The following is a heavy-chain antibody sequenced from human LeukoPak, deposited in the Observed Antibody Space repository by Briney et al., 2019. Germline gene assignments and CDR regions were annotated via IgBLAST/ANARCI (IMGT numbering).Heavy chain of an antibody. D-gene: IGHD6-13*01. CDR1: GFTFSTYA. Sequence: PGGSRRLSCAASGFTFSTYAMSWVRQAPGKGLEWVSAISGGGTGTYYADSVKGRFTISRDNSKNTLYLQMKRLRAGDTAVYHCAKDSIAAAGNVNYLDYWGQGTLVTVSS. V-gene: IGHV3-23*01. CDR2: ISGGGTGT. J-gene: IGHJ4*02. CDR3: AKDSIAAAGNVNYLDY.